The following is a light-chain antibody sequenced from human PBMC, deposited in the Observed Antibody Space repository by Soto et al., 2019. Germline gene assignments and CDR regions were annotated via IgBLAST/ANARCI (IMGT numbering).Light chain of an antibody. CDR2: GAS. CDR3: QQYGSSPPNT. V-gene: IGKV3-20*01. Sequence: EIVLTQSPGPLSLSPGERATLSCRASQSVSSSYLAWYQQKPGQAPRILIYGASSRATGIPDRFSGIGSGTDFTLTISRREPEEFAVYYCQQYGSSPPNTFGQRTKLEIK. CDR1: QSVSSSY. J-gene: IGKJ2*01.